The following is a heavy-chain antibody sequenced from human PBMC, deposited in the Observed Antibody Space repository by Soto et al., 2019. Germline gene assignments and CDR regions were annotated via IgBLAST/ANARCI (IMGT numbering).Heavy chain of an antibody. CDR2: IDPADGST. J-gene: IGHJ5*02. CDR3: TRDRPHAWLDP. CDR1: GYTFRDYY. V-gene: IGHV1-46*01. Sequence: QVQLVQSGADVKEPGASVKVSCKASGYTFRDYYVQWVRQAPGRGLEWVAMIDPADGSTRYAQMFQGRXTXTXXTSPSTVYMEMSSLRSEDTAFYYCTRDRPHAWLDPWGQGTLVTVSS.